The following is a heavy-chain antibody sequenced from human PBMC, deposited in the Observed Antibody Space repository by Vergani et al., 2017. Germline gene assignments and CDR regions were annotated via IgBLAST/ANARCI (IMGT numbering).Heavy chain of an antibody. Sequence: EVQLVESGGGLVQPGRSLRLSCAASGFTFDDYAMHWVRQAPGKGLEWVSGISWNSGSIGYADSVKGRFTISRDNAKNSLYLQMNSLRAEDTALYYCAKDRADDYYDSSGYPNWFDPWGQGTLVTVSS. J-gene: IGHJ5*02. CDR1: GFTFDDYA. CDR3: AKDRADDYYDSSGYPNWFDP. CDR2: ISWNSGSI. V-gene: IGHV3-9*01. D-gene: IGHD3-22*01.